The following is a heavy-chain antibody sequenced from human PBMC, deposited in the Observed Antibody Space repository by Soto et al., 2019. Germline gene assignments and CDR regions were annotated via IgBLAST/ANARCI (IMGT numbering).Heavy chain of an antibody. J-gene: IGHJ6*03. CDR1: GFTFSSYG. CDR2: ISYDGSNK. D-gene: IGHD6-19*01. V-gene: IGHV3-30*18. Sequence: SLRLSCAASGFTFSSYGMHWVRQAPGKGLEWVAVISYDGSNKYYADSVKGRFTISRDNSKNTLYLQMNSLRAEDTAVYYCAKIPAPGQVFSSGWEEYYYYYMDVWGKGTTVTVSS. CDR3: AKIPAPGQVFSSGWEEYYYYYMDV.